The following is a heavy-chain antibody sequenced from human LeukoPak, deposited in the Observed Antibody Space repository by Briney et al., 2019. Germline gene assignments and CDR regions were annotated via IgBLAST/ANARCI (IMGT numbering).Heavy chain of an antibody. CDR2: IYYSGST. D-gene: IGHD3-22*01. CDR1: GGSISSYY. V-gene: IGHV4-59*08. Sequence: SETLSLTCTVSGGSISSYYWSWIRQPPGKGLEWIGYIYYSGSTNYNPALKSRVTISVDTSKNQFSLKLSSVTAADTAVYYCARHNVRSGYYLDAFDIWGQGTMVTVSS. J-gene: IGHJ3*02. CDR3: ARHNVRSGYYLDAFDI.